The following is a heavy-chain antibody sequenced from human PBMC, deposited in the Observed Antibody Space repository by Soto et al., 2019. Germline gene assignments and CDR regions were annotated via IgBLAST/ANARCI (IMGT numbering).Heavy chain of an antibody. J-gene: IGHJ6*02. CDR2: IIPILGTA. V-gene: IGHV1-69*12. Sequence: QVQLVQSGAEVKKPGSSVKVSCKASGGTFSSYAISWVRQAPGQGLEWMGGIIPILGTANYSQKFQGRVTITAVESTIAAYKELSSLRSEDTAVYYCARGITGSVSYYYGMDVWGQGTTVTVSS. D-gene: IGHD1-20*01. CDR1: GGTFSSYA. CDR3: ARGITGSVSYYYGMDV.